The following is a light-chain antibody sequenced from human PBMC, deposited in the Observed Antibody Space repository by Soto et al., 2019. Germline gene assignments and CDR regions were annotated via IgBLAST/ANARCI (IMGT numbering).Light chain of an antibody. CDR1: QSISSW. J-gene: IGKJ3*01. CDR3: QQYNSAPQT. V-gene: IGKV1-5*03. CDR2: KAS. Sequence: DIQMTQSPSTLSASVGDRVTITCRASQSISSWLAWYQQKPGKAPKLLIYKASSLESGVPSRFSGSGSGTEFTLTISSLQPDDFATYYCQQYNSAPQTFCPGTKVDIK.